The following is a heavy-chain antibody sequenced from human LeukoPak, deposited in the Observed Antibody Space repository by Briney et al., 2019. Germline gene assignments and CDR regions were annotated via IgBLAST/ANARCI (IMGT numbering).Heavy chain of an antibody. J-gene: IGHJ5*02. V-gene: IGHV4-59*01. CDR2: IYYSGST. Sequence: SETLSLTCTVSRGSISSYYWSWIRQPPGKGLEWIGYIYYSGSTNYNPSLKSRVTISVDTSKNQFPLKLSSVTAADTAVYYCAREQVRGVLSWFDPWGQGTLVTVSS. CDR1: RGSISSYY. CDR3: AREQVRGVLSWFDP. D-gene: IGHD3-10*01.